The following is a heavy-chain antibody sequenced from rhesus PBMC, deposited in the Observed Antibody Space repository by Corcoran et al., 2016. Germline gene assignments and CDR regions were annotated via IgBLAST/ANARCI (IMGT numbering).Heavy chain of an antibody. J-gene: IGHJ4*01. CDR3: AGGDSSGWRGFDY. CDR2: IYGSGSST. D-gene: IGHD6-31*01. CDR1: GGSISSSY. Sequence: QLQLQESGPGLVKPSETLSVTCAVSGGSISSSYWSWIRQAPGKGLEWIGVIYGSGSSTNYNPSLKSRVTLSVDTSKNQLSLKLSSVTAADTAVYYCAGGDSSGWRGFDYWGQGVLVTVSS. V-gene: IGHV4-169*02.